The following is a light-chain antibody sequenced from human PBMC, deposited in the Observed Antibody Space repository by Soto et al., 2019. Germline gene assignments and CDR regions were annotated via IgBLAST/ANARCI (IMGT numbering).Light chain of an antibody. CDR2: GAS. Sequence: EIVMTQSPATLSVSPGERASLSCRASQSVNIYLAWYQQTPGQAPRLLIFGASSRATGIPARFSGSGSGTDFPLTTSSLEPEDFAVYYCQQRSNWPPITFGQGTRLEIK. CDR3: QQRSNWPPIT. J-gene: IGKJ5*01. CDR1: QSVNIY. V-gene: IGKV3-11*01.